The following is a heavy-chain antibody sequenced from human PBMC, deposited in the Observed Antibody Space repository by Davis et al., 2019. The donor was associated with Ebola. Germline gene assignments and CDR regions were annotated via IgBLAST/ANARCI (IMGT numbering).Heavy chain of an antibody. CDR1: GFTFSSYW. D-gene: IGHD5/OR15-5a*01. CDR3: ARQHDPSTPAPGF. Sequence: GESLKISCAASGFTFSSYWMHWVRRAPGKGLVWVSRINSDGSSTSYADSVKGRFAIFRDNAKNTLYLQMNSLRAEDTAVYYCARQHDPSTPAPGFWGQGTLVTVSS. CDR2: INSDGSST. J-gene: IGHJ4*02. V-gene: IGHV3-74*01.